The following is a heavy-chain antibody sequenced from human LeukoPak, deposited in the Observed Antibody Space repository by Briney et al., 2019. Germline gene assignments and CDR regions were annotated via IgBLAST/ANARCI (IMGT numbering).Heavy chain of an antibody. CDR1: GFTFSSYA. J-gene: IGHJ4*02. D-gene: IGHD5/OR15-5a*01. CDR3: AREPFPFYATAPGYFDY. V-gene: IGHV3-23*01. Sequence: PGGSLRLSCAASGFTFSSYAMSWVRQAPGKGLKWVSTINDNGAGTYYADSVKGRFTVSRDNSKNTLYLQMNSLRAEDTAVYYCAREPFPFYATAPGYFDYWGQGTLVTVSS. CDR2: INDNGAGT.